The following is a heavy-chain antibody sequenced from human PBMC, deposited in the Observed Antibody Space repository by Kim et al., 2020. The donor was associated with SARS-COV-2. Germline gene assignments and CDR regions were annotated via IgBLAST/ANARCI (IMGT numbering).Heavy chain of an antibody. Sequence: YNPPPKGRVTISVDTSKNQFSLKLSSVTAADTAVYYCARGGSGHDAFDIWGQGTMVTVSS. D-gene: IGHD1-1*01. J-gene: IGHJ3*02. V-gene: IGHV4-59*09. CDR3: ARGGSGHDAFDI.